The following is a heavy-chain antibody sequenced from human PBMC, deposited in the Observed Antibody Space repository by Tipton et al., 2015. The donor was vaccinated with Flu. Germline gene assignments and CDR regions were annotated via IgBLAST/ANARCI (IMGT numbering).Heavy chain of an antibody. CDR2: ILPIFGTT. CDR1: GGTFNSYV. Sequence: QVQLVQSGAEVKKPGSSVKVSCKASGGTFNSYVISWVRQAPGQGLEWMGGILPIFGTTNYAQKFQGRVTITADESTSTAYMEVSSLRSEDTAVYYCARGSVEHYYDNSNYGSCDYWGQGTLVTVSS. V-gene: IGHV1-69*01. J-gene: IGHJ4*02. CDR3: ARGSVEHYYDNSNYGSCDY. D-gene: IGHD3-22*01.